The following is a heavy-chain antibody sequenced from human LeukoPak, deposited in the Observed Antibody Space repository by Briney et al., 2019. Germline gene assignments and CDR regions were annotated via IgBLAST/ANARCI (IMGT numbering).Heavy chain of an antibody. CDR1: GYSFTSYW. Sequence: GESLKISCEGSGYSFTSYWIGWVRQVPGKGLEWMGIIYPGDSDTRYSPSFQGQVTISADKSINTAYLQWVSLKASDTAMYYCAGGGRYDYVWGSYAFDYWGQGTLVTVSS. D-gene: IGHD3-16*01. J-gene: IGHJ4*02. V-gene: IGHV5-51*01. CDR3: AGGGRYDYVWGSYAFDY. CDR2: IYPGDSDT.